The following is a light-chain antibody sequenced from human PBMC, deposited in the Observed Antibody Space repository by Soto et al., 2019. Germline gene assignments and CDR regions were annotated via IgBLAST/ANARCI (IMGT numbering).Light chain of an antibody. V-gene: IGKV3-20*01. Sequence: EIVLTQSPGTLSSSPGERATLSCRASQSVSSSYLAWYRQKPGQAPRLLIYAASSRATGIPDRFSGSGSGTDFTLTISRLEPEYFAVYYCQQYGSFSWTFGQGTKVEFK. CDR3: QQYGSFSWT. J-gene: IGKJ1*01. CDR1: QSVSSSY. CDR2: AAS.